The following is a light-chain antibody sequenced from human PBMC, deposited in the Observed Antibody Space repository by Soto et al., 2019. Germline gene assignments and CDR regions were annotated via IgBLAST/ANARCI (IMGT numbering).Light chain of an antibody. CDR1: SSDVGGYNY. Sequence: QSALTQPASVSGSPGQSITISCTGTSSDVGGYNYVSWYQQHPGKAPKLMIYAVSNRPSGVSNRFSGSKSGNTASLTISGLQAEDEADYYCSSYTSSSPYVFGTVTKLTVL. V-gene: IGLV2-14*01. CDR3: SSYTSSSPYV. CDR2: AVS. J-gene: IGLJ1*01.